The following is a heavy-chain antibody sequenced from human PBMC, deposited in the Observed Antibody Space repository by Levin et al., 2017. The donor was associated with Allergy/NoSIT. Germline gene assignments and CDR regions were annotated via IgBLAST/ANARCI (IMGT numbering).Heavy chain of an antibody. CDR2: MNQDGSEK. CDR1: GFTFSSYW. J-gene: IGHJ4*02. V-gene: IGHV3-7*01. CDR3: AKDITAAGLFFDY. Sequence: GGSLRLSCAGSGFTFSSYWMSWVRQAPGKGLEWVANMNQDGSEKYYVDSVKGRFTISRDNAKNLLYLQMNSLRAEDTAVYYCAKDITAAGLFFDYWGQGTLVTVSS. D-gene: IGHD6-13*01.